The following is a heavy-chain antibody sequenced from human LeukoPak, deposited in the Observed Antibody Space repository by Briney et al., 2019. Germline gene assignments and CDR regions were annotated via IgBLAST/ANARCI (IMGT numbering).Heavy chain of an antibody. CDR3: ARDSSGSYDY. CDR1: GGSLSSSSYY. Sequence: PSETLSLTCTVSGGSLSSSSYYWGWIRQPPGKGLEWIGSIYYSGSTYYNPSLKSRVTISVDTSKNQFSLKLSSVTAADTAVYYCARDSSGSYDYWGQGTLVTVSS. CDR2: IYYSGST. V-gene: IGHV4-39*07. J-gene: IGHJ4*02. D-gene: IGHD1-26*01.